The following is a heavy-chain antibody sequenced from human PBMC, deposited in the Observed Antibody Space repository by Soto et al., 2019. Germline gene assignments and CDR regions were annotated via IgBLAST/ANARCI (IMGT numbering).Heavy chain of an antibody. CDR2: ISSTT. D-gene: IGHD3-10*01. J-gene: IGHJ4*02. Sequence: PGGSLRLSCAASGFSFSSYSMNWVRQAPGKGLEWISYISSTTYYADSVKGRFTVSRDNAKNSLYLQMNSLRDDDTAVYYCARDTDYGFDYWGQGALVTVSS. CDR3: ARDTDYGFDY. CDR1: GFSFSSYS. V-gene: IGHV3-48*02.